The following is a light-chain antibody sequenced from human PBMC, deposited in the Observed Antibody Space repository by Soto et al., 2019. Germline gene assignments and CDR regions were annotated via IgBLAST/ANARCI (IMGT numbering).Light chain of an antibody. Sequence: QSALTQPASVSGSPGQSITISCTGTSSDVGAYKYVSWYQQYPGKAPKLLIYDVSNRPSGVSNRFSGSKSGNTASLTISGLQAEYEADYYCSSYTSRITVVFGGGTKLTVL. CDR1: SSDVGAYKY. J-gene: IGLJ3*02. CDR2: DVS. V-gene: IGLV2-14*01. CDR3: SSYTSRITVV.